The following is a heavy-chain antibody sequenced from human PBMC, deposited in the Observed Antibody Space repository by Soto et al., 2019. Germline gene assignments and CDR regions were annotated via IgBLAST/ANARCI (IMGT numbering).Heavy chain of an antibody. J-gene: IGHJ6*02. CDR3: ARGPPGVVPGAIGSGGMDV. V-gene: IGHV3-30*04. CDR1: GFTLSSYA. D-gene: IGHD2-2*01. CDR2: MSWDGSKA. Sequence: QVQLVESGGGVVQPGRSLSLSCAASGFTLSSYAVHWVRQAPGKGLEWVAVMSWDGSKASHAVSVTGRFTIPRDNSKNTVALQMNSLRVEDSAVYYCARGPPGVVPGAIGSGGMDVWGQGTTVTVSS.